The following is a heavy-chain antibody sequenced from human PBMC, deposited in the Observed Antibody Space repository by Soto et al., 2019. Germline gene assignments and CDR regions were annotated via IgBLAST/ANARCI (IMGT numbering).Heavy chain of an antibody. CDR3: ARRSGGIWFDP. Sequence: PSPPPPVSCGSIKRGGFYLSRNRQHPGKGLEWIGYIYYSGSTYYNPSLKSRVTISVDTSKNQFSLKLSSVTAADTAVYYCARRSGGIWFDPWGQGTLVTVSS. V-gene: IGHV4-31*03. J-gene: IGHJ5*02. CDR1: CGSIKRGGFY. D-gene: IGHD3-10*01. CDR2: IYYSGST.